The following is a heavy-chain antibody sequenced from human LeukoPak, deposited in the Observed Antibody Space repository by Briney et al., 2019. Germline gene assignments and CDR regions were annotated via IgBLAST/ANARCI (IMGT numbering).Heavy chain of an antibody. CDR3: AKDGYCSSTSCPYYYMDV. D-gene: IGHD2-2*03. CDR1: GFTFSSYA. Sequence: PGGSLRLSCAASGFTFSSYAMSWVRQAPGKGLEWVSAISGSGGSTYYADSVKGRFTISRDNSKNTLYLQMNSLRAEDTAVYYCAKDGYCSSTSCPYYYMDVWGKGTTVTVSS. V-gene: IGHV3-23*01. J-gene: IGHJ6*03. CDR2: ISGSGGST.